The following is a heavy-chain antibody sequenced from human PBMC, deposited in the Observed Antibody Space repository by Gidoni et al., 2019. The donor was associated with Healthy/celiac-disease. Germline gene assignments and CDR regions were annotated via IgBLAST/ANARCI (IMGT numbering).Heavy chain of an antibody. CDR2: ISWNSGSI. J-gene: IGHJ6*02. CDR3: AKDIGSTVTTVSHYYYGMDV. CDR1: GFTFDDYA. Sequence: EVQLVESGGGLVQPGRSLRLSCAASGFTFDDYAMHWVRQAPGKGLEWVSVISWNSGSIGYADSVKGRFTISRDNAKNSLYLQMNSLRAEDTALYYCAKDIGSTVTTVSHYYYGMDVWGQGTTVTVSS. D-gene: IGHD4-17*01. V-gene: IGHV3-9*01.